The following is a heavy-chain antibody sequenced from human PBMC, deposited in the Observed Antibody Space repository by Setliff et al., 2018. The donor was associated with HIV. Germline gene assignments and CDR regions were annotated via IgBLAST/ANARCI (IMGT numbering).Heavy chain of an antibody. Sequence: SVKVSCKAAGGTFSGHAVNWVRQAPGQGVEWMGEIIPLFGTAHYAQRFQGRVTITADASTSTAYMELSRLKSADTAVYYCARAPAHEHATGWYSSSNRFDPWGQGTLVTSPQ. CDR2: IIPLFGTA. CDR1: GGTFSGHA. D-gene: IGHD6-19*01. CDR3: ARAPAHEHATGWYSSSNRFDP. J-gene: IGHJ5*02. V-gene: IGHV1-69*13.